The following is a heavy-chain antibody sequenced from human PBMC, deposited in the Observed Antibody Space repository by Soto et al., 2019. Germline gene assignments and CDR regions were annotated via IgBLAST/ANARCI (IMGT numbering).Heavy chain of an antibody. CDR3: ASGKPWVDTAMVPFDY. V-gene: IGHV1-69*13. CDR2: IIPIFGTA. Sequence: ASVKVSCKASGGTFSSYAISWVRQAPGQGLEWMGGIIPIFGTANYAQKFQGRVTITADESTSTAYMELSSLRSEDTAVYYCASGKPWVDTAMVPFDYWGQGTLVTVSS. CDR1: GGTFSSYA. D-gene: IGHD5-18*01. J-gene: IGHJ4*02.